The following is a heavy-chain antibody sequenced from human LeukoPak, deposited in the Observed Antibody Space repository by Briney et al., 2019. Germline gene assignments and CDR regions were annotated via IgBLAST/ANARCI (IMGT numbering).Heavy chain of an antibody. CDR3: VREYCSGGSCSDAFDI. CDR2: ISSSGSTI. Sequence: GGSLRLSCAASGFTFSSYEMNWVRQAPGKGLEWVSYISSSGSTIYYADSVKGRFTISRDNAKNSLYLQMNSLRAEDTAVYYCVREYCSGGSCSDAFDIWGQGTMVTVSS. J-gene: IGHJ3*02. V-gene: IGHV3-48*03. D-gene: IGHD2-15*01. CDR1: GFTFSSYE.